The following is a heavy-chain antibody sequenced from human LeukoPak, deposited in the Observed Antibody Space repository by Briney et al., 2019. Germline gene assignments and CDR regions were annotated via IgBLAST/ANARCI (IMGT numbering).Heavy chain of an antibody. Sequence: SETLSPTCTVSGGSISSSNYHWGWIRQPPGKGLEWIGSIYYSGSTYYNPSLKSRVTISVDTSKNQFSLKLSSVTAADTAVYYCPSNSSSTSCYFLPGGQGTLVTVS. J-gene: IGHJ5*02. CDR3: PSNSSSTSCYFLP. D-gene: IGHD2-2*01. CDR1: GGSISSSNYH. V-gene: IGHV4-39*01. CDR2: IYYSGST.